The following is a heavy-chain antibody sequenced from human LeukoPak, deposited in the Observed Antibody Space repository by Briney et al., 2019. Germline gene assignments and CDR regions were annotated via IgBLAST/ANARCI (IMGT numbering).Heavy chain of an antibody. Sequence: ASVKVSCKASGYTFTGYYMHWVRQAPGQGLEWMGWINPNSGGTNYAQKFQGRVTMTRDTSISTAYMELSRLRSDDTAVYYCARVLRFLEWLLPDAFDIWGQGTMVTVSS. CDR2: INPNSGGT. V-gene: IGHV1-2*02. CDR3: ARVLRFLEWLLPDAFDI. CDR1: GYTFTGYY. D-gene: IGHD3-3*01. J-gene: IGHJ3*02.